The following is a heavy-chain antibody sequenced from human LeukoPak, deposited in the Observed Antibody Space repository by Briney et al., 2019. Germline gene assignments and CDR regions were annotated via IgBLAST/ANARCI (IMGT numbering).Heavy chain of an antibody. CDR2: ISYDGSNK. CDR1: GFTFSSYG. V-gene: IGHV3-30*18. J-gene: IGHJ4*02. CDR3: AKDTPAAAGKYFDY. D-gene: IGHD2-2*01. Sequence: GGSLRLSCAASGFTFSSYGMHWVRQAPGKGLEWVAVISYDGSNKYYADSVKGRFTISRDNSKNTLYLQMNSLRAEDTAVYYCAKDTPAAAGKYFDYGAKGPLVTVS.